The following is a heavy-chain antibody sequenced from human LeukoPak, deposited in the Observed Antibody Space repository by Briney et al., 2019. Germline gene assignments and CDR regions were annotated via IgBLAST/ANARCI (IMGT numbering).Heavy chain of an antibody. CDR3: ARDLGEAADDAFDI. CDR1: GGSISSYY. Sequence: PSETLSLTCTVSGGSISSYYWSWIRQPPGKGLEWIGYIYYSGSTNYNPSLKSRVTISVDTSKNQFSLKLSSVTAADTAVYYCARDLGEAADDAFDIWGQGTMVTVSP. J-gene: IGHJ3*02. CDR2: IYYSGST. D-gene: IGHD6-13*01. V-gene: IGHV4-59*01.